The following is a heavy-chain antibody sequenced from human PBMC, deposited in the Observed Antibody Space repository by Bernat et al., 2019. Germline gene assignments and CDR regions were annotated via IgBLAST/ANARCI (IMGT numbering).Heavy chain of an antibody. CDR1: GFTFDDYA. CDR2: ISWNSGSI. J-gene: IGHJ4*02. Sequence: EVQLVESGGGLVQPGRSLRLSCAASGFTFDDYAMHWVRQAPGKGREWVSGISWNSGSIGYADAVKGRFTIFRDNAKNSLYLQMNSLRAEDTALYYCAKASSHPDYDILTGPFDYWGQGTLVTVSS. D-gene: IGHD3-9*01. V-gene: IGHV3-9*01. CDR3: AKASSHPDYDILTGPFDY.